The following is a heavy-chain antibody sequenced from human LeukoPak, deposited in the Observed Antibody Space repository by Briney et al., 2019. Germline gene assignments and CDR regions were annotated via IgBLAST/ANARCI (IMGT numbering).Heavy chain of an antibody. J-gene: IGHJ5*02. D-gene: IGHD3-10*01. V-gene: IGHV4-59*12. CDR3: ARGRGEGRGISMVRGVRAPSYNWFDP. CDR2: VYYTGTT. Sequence: PSETLSLTCTVSGGSISTYYWNWIRQSPGKGLEWIGYVYYTGTTNYNPSLSSRVSISVDTSKNQFSLKLSSVTAADTAVYYCARGRGEGRGISMVRGVRAPSYNWFDPWGHGTLVTVSS. CDR1: GGSISTYY.